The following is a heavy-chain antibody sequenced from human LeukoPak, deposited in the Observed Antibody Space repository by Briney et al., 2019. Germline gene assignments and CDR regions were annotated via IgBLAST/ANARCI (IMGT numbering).Heavy chain of an antibody. CDR1: GFSISDYW. J-gene: IGHJ5*02. Sequence: GGSLRLSCVASGFSISDYWMHWVRQVPGKGLLWVSRSDHSGTIYADSVKGRFTASRDNAKNTMHLQMNTLSPDDTAVYYCARDRPHNWFDPWGQGTLVTVSS. CDR3: ARDRPHNWFDP. CDR2: SDHSGT. V-gene: IGHV3-74*01.